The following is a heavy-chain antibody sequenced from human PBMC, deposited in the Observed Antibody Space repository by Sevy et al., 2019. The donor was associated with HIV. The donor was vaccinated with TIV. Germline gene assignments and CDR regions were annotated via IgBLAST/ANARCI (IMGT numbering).Heavy chain of an antibody. CDR1: EFSLSTIGVA. J-gene: IGHJ4*02. Sequence: SGPTLVKPTQPLTLTCTFSEFSLSTIGVAVGWIRQPPGRALEWLALIYWDDHKVYSPSLKSRLTITKDTSKNRVVLTLTNVNPVDTATYSCAHRQPLYRGSRLGYFDYWGQGILVTVSS. V-gene: IGHV2-5*02. CDR3: AHRQPLYRGSRLGYFDY. D-gene: IGHD3-16*02. CDR2: IYWDDHK.